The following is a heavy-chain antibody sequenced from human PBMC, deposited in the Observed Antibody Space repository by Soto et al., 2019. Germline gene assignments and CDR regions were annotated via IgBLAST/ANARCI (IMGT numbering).Heavy chain of an antibody. CDR1: GGTFSSYA. V-gene: IGHV1-69*13. CDR3: ARSYYDSSGSPYLDY. Sequence: VASVKVSCKASGGTFSSYAISWVRQAPGQGLEWMGGIIPIFGTANYAQKFQGRVTITADESTSTAYMELSSLRSEDTAVYYCARSYYDSSGSPYLDYWGQGTLVTVSS. D-gene: IGHD3-22*01. J-gene: IGHJ4*02. CDR2: IIPIFGTA.